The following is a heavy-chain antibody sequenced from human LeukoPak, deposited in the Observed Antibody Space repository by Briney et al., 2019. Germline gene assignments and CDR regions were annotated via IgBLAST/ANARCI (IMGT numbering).Heavy chain of an antibody. V-gene: IGHV1-46*01. CDR1: GYTFTSYY. Sequence: ASVKVSCKASGYTFTSYYMHWVRQARGQGLEWMGIINPSGGSTSYAQKFQGRVTMTRDTSTSTVYMELSSLRSEDTAVYYCARGRYDILTGHSPGWGDDAFDIWGQGTMVNVSS. D-gene: IGHD3-9*01. J-gene: IGHJ3*02. CDR2: INPSGGST. CDR3: ARGRYDILTGHSPGWGDDAFDI.